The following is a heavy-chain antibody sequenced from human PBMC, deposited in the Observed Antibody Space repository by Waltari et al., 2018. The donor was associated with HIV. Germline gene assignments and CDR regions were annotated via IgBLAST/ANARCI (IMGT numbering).Heavy chain of an antibody. CDR1: RFSFSGYD. Sequence: LVESGGDLVPSGTSLGLSCEGSRFSFSGYDMFWVRQAPGKGLEWVAVISNDGNDKKYVDSVKGRFNVSRDNVKNTLYLYMSRLRPEDTAVYYCVRETSGRDAFDIWGLGTQVIVSS. CDR2: ISNDGNDK. V-gene: IGHV3-30*15. CDR3: VRETSGRDAFDI. D-gene: IGHD2-15*01. J-gene: IGHJ3*02.